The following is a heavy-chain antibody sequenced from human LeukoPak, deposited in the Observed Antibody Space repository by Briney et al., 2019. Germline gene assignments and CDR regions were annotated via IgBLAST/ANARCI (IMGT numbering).Heavy chain of an antibody. V-gene: IGHV3-7*01. J-gene: IGHJ4*02. CDR3: ARDYDFWSGYYRFDY. Sequence: GGSLRLSCAASGFTFSSYWMSWVRQAPGKGLEWVANIKQDGSEKYYVDSVKGRFTISRDNAKNSLYLQMNSLRAEDTAVYYCARDYDFWSGYYRFDYWGQGTLVTVSS. CDR1: GFTFSSYW. CDR2: IKQDGSEK. D-gene: IGHD3-3*01.